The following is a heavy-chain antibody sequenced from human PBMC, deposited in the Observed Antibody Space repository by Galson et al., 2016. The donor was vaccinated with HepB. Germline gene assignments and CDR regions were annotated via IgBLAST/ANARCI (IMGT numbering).Heavy chain of an antibody. Sequence: ETLSLTCTVSGDSISSRYWSWVRQPPGKGLEWIGNIYYSGSTNYNPSLKSRVTISVDRTKNQFSLKRSSVTAADTAVYYCARGHPPGYCSGGHCYWGQGILVTVSS. CDR2: IYYSGST. CDR1: GDSISSRY. D-gene: IGHD2-15*01. V-gene: IGHV4-59*11. J-gene: IGHJ4*02. CDR3: ARGHPPGYCSGGHCY.